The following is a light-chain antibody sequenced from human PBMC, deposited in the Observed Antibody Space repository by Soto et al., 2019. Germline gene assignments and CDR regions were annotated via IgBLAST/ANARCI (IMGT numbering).Light chain of an antibody. CDR2: EVS. CDR1: SSDVGSYNL. J-gene: IGLJ1*01. V-gene: IGLV2-23*02. Sequence: QAVVTQPASVSGSPGQSITISCTGSSSDVGSYNLVSWHQQHPGKAPKLMIYEVSKRPSGVSNRFSGSKSGNTASLTISGLQAEDEADYYCCSYAGTTTFVFGSGTKLTVL. CDR3: CSYAGTTTFV.